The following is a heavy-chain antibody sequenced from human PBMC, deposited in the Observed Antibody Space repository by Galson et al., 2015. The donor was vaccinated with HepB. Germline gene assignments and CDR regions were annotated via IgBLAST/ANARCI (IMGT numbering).Heavy chain of an antibody. CDR2: ISSSSSYI. V-gene: IGHV3-21*01. J-gene: IGHJ5*02. D-gene: IGHD4-17*01. Sequence: SLRLSCAASGFTFSSYSMTWVRQAPGKGLELVSSISSSSSYIYYADSVKGRFTISRDNAKNSLYLQMNSLSAEDTAVYYCARGRGGRTTGEPDWFDPWGQGTLVTVSS. CDR3: ARGRGGRTTGEPDWFDP. CDR1: GFTFSSYS.